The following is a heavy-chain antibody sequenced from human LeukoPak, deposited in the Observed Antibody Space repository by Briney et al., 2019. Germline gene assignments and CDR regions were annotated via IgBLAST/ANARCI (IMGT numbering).Heavy chain of an antibody. Sequence: PGGSLRLSCAASGFTFSSYAMSWVRQAPGKGLEWVSTISGSGGSTYYTDSVKGRFTISRDNSKNTLYLQMNSLRAEDTAVYYCAKGQRDSSGYYGGVWCFDYWGQGTLVTVSS. J-gene: IGHJ4*02. CDR3: AKGQRDSSGYYGGVWCFDY. CDR1: GFTFSSYA. D-gene: IGHD3-22*01. V-gene: IGHV3-23*01. CDR2: ISGSGGST.